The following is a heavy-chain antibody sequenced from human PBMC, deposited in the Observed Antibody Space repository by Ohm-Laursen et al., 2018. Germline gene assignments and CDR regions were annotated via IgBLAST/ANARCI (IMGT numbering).Heavy chain of an antibody. CDR2: ISTSGNTK. D-gene: IGHD3-10*01. CDR1: GFTFSDYY. J-gene: IGHJ4*02. V-gene: IGHV3-11*01. CDR3: ARDLRVAFDGWGPPGASHY. Sequence: SLRLSCTASGFTFSDYYMAWIRQALGKGLEWISYISTSGNTKDYADSVKGRFIISRDNSNNSVYLQMNSLRADDTAVYYCARDLRVAFDGWGPPGASHYWGPGTLVTVSS.